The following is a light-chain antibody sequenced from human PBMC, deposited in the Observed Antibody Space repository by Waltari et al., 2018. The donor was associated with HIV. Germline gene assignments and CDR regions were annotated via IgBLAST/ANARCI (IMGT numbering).Light chain of an antibody. CDR1: SSNIGARFD. CDR3: QSYDSSLSGSV. CDR2: GNT. Sequence: QSVLTQPPSVSGAPGQRVTISCTGSSSNIGARFDVHWYQQLPGTAPKLLIYGNTNRPSGVPDRFSGSKSGTSASLAITGLHAEDEADYYCQSYDSSLSGSVFGGGTKLTVL. J-gene: IGLJ3*02. V-gene: IGLV1-40*01.